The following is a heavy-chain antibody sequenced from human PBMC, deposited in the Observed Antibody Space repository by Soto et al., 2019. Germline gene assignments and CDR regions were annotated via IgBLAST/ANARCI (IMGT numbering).Heavy chain of an antibody. CDR3: ASPAPGVVVTAPDAFDI. V-gene: IGHV5-51*01. J-gene: IGHJ3*02. D-gene: IGHD2-21*02. CDR1: GYSCTSYW. CDR2: IYPGDSDT. Sequence: GESLKISCKGSGYSCTSYWIGWVRQMPGKGLEWMGIIYPGDSDTRYSPSFQGQVTISADKSISTAYLQWSSLKASDTAMYYCASPAPGVVVTAPDAFDIWGQGTMVTVSS.